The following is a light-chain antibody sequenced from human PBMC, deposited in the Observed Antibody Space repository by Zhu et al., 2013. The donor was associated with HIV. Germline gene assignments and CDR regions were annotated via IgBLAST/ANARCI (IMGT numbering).Light chain of an antibody. Sequence: AIQLTQSPSSLSASVGDRVTITCRASQGISSALAWYQQKPGTPPTLLIYDASSLESGVPSRFSGSGSGTDFTLTISSLQPEDFATYYCQHVNDNPAFGPGTTVDV. CDR1: QGISSA. J-gene: IGKJ3*01. CDR2: DAS. V-gene: IGKV1D-13*01. CDR3: QHVNDNPA.